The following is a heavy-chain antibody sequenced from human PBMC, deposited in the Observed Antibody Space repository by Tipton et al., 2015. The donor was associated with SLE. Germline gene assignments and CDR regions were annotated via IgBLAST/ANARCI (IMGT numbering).Heavy chain of an antibody. D-gene: IGHD1-1*01. CDR1: GGSISSYY. CDR3: ARATNWNSAAYYFDL. J-gene: IGHJ4*02. V-gene: IGHV4-59*01. Sequence: TLSLTCTVSGGSISSYYWSWIRQPPGKGLEWIGYIYYSGSTNYNPSLKSRVTISVDTSKNQFSLWLTSVTAADTAIYYCARATNWNSAAYYFDLWGQGTLVTVSS. CDR2: IYYSGST.